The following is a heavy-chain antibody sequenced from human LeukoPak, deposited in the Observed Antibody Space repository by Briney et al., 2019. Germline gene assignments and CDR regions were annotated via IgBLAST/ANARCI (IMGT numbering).Heavy chain of an antibody. CDR2: ISGSGGST. CDR3: AKNSYSSSWFPFDY. D-gene: IGHD6-13*01. V-gene: IGHV3-23*01. CDR1: GFTFSTYA. Sequence: GGSLRPSCAASGFTFSTYAMSWVRQAPGKGLEWVSAISGSGGSTYYADSVKGRFTISRDNSKNTLYVQMNSLRAEDTAVYYCAKNSYSSSWFPFDYWGQGTLVTVSS. J-gene: IGHJ4*02.